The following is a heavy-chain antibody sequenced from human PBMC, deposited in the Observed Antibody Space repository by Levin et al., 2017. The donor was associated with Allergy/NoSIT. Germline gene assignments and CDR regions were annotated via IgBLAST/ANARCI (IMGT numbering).Heavy chain of an antibody. Sequence: GESLKISCLASGFNLSDFVMHWVRQPPGQGLEYVSAISTDGANTYYRNSVKGRFTISRDNSKNTLYLQMDSLRVEDMAVYYCAILDVWGKGTTVTVSS. CDR1: GFNLSDFV. CDR3: AILDV. CDR2: ISTDGANT. V-gene: IGHV3-64*01. J-gene: IGHJ6*04.